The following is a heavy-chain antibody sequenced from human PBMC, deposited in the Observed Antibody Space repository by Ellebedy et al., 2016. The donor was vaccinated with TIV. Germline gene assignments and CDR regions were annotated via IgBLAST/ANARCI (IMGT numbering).Heavy chain of an antibody. CDR2: INNDGSGT. J-gene: IGHJ4*02. CDR1: GLTFPNFW. D-gene: IGHD2-21*02. V-gene: IGHV3-74*01. Sequence: GESLKISCSASGLTFPNFWMHWVRQSPGKGLVWVSRINNDGSGTNYADSVKGRFTISRDNAKNTLYLDMNSLRVEDTAVYYCARGPVTADFWGQGTLVTVSS. CDR3: ARGPVTADF.